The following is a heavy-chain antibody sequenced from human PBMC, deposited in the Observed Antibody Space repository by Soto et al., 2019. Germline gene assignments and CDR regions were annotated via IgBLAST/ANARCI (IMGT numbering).Heavy chain of an antibody. CDR3: VRVPDS. CDR2: IYYSGST. V-gene: IGHV4-31*03. J-gene: IGHJ4*02. CDR1: GGSISSGGYS. Sequence: QVQLQESGPGLVKPSQTLSLTCTVSGGSISSGGYSWSWIRQHPGKGLEWIGYIYYSGSTYYNPSLTSRVTITVDTSKNQFSLKLTSVTAADTAVYYCVRVPDSWGQGTLVTVSS.